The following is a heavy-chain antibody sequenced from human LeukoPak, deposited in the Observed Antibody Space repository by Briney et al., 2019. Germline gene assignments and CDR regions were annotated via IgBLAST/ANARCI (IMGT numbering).Heavy chain of an antibody. J-gene: IGHJ6*04. CDR3: AELGITMIGGV. CDR1: GFTFSSYG. CDR2: ISSSSSYI. Sequence: KPGGSLRLSCAASGFTFSSYGMNWVRQAPGKGLEWVSFISSSSSYINYADSVKGRFTISRDNAKNSLYLQMNSLRAEDTAVYYCAELGITMIGGVWGKGTTVTISS. V-gene: IGHV3-21*01. D-gene: IGHD3-10*02.